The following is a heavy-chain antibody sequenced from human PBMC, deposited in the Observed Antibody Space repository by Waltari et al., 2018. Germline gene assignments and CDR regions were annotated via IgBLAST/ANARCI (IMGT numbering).Heavy chain of an antibody. CDR3: ARLHSANY. CDR2: INADGSEK. J-gene: IGHJ4*02. CDR1: GFTFSSYR. V-gene: IGHV3-7*01. Sequence: EVQVVESGGDLVQPGGSLRLSCAASGFTFSSYRMTWVRQAPGKGLEWVANINADGSEKEYVDSVKGRFTISRDNAKNSLYLQMNSLRVEDTAVYYCARLHSANYWGQGTLVTVSS. D-gene: IGHD2-15*01.